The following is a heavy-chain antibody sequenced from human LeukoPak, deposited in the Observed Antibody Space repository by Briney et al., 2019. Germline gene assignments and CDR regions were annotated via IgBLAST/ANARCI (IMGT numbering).Heavy chain of an antibody. V-gene: IGHV4-4*07. D-gene: IGHD3-9*01. CDR2: IFSRWTT. CDR3: ARGRYDNLTGHLARLDV. CDR1: GVSMKTFY. J-gene: IGHJ6*02. Sequence: SETLSLTCTVSGVSMKTFYWSWIRQPAGKGLEWDGRIFSRWTTNYNPSLKSRVTVSLDTSENQFSLKLSSVTAADTAVYYCARGRYDNLTGHLARLDVWGQGTTVIVSS.